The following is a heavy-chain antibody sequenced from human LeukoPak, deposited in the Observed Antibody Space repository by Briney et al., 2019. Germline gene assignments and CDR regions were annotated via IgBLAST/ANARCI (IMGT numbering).Heavy chain of an antibody. D-gene: IGHD6-19*01. J-gene: IGHJ4*02. CDR1: GGSISSYY. CDR2: IYYSGST. V-gene: IGHV4-59*01. Sequence: SETLSLTCTVSGGSISSYYWSWIRQPPGKGLEWIGYIYYSGSTNYNPSLKSRVTISVDTSKNQFSLKLSSVTAADTAVYYCARASAYSGGRYEVDHFDYWGQGTLVTVSS. CDR3: ARASAYSGGRYEVDHFDY.